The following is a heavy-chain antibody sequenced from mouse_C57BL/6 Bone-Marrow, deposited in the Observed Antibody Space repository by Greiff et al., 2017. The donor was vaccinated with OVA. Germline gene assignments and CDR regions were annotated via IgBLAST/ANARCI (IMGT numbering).Heavy chain of an antibody. CDR3: VKAAGTAWFAY. Sequence: EVQLVESGGGLVQPGASLRLSCAASGFTFTDYYMSWVRQPPGKAPEWLALLRNKANGYTTEYTASVKGRFAISRDNSQNILYLQMNTLRAEDSATYYCVKAAGTAWFAYWGQGTLVTVSA. D-gene: IGHD3-3*01. CDR1: GFTFTDYY. J-gene: IGHJ3*01. V-gene: IGHV7-4*01. CDR2: LRNKANGYTT.